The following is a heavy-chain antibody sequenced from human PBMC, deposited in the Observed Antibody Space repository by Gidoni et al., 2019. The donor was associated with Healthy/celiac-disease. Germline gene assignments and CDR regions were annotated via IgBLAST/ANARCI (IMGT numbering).Heavy chain of an antibody. CDR3: ARDRRPRPEGAFDI. CDR1: GFTFSSYG. Sequence: QVQLVESGGGVVQPGRSLRLSCAASGFTFSSYGMHWVRQAPCKGLEWVAVIWYDGSNKYYADSVKGRFTIARDNSKNTLYLQMNSLRAEDTAVYYCARDRRPRPEGAFDIWGQGTMVTVSS. J-gene: IGHJ3*02. CDR2: IWYDGSNK. V-gene: IGHV3-33*01.